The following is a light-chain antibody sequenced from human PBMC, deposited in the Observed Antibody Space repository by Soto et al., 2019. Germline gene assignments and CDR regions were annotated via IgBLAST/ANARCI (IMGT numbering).Light chain of an antibody. CDR1: QSVLYSSNNKNY. CDR3: QQYYGPPLT. CDR2: WAS. Sequence: DIVMTQSPDSLAVSLGERATINCKSSQSVLYSSNNKNYLAWYQQKPGQPPKLLIYWASTRESGVPDRFSGSGSGTDFTLPISSLQAEDVAVYYCQQYYGPPLTFGQGTKLEIK. V-gene: IGKV4-1*01. J-gene: IGKJ2*01.